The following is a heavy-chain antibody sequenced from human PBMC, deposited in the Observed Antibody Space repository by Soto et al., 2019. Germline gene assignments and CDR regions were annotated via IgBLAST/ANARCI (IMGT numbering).Heavy chain of an antibody. CDR3: TRGYCSGGSCYYEYYFDY. Sequence: EVQLVESGGGLGQPGGSLRVSCAASGFTFSDHWMSWARQAPGKGLEFVANIKRDGSETFYADSVEGRFTISRDNANNALYLQMNSLRAEHTALYYCTRGYCSGGSCYYEYYFDYWGQGTLVTVSS. V-gene: IGHV3-7*03. CDR1: GFTFSDHW. CDR2: IKRDGSET. D-gene: IGHD2-15*01. J-gene: IGHJ4*02.